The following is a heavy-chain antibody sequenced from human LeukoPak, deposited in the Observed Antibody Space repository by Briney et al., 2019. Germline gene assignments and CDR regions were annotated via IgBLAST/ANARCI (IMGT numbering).Heavy chain of an antibody. V-gene: IGHV5-51*01. Sequence: IIFPGDSDTRYSPSFQGQVTISADKSISTAYLQWSSLKASDTAMYYCASHNSGSYPYYFDYWGQGTLVTVSS. D-gene: IGHD1-26*01. J-gene: IGHJ4*02. CDR3: ASHNSGSYPYYFDY. CDR2: IFPGDSDT.